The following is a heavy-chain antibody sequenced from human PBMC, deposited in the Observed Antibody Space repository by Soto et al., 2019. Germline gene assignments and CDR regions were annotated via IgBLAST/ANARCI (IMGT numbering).Heavy chain of an antibody. CDR2: ISYDGSNK. Sequence: WSLRLSCTASVFTFSSYAMHWVRQAPGKGLEWVAVISYDGSNKYYADSVKGRFTISRDNSKNTLYLQMNSLRAEDTAVYYCARDPVVTAAIRHYYYYGMDVWGQGTTVTVSS. CDR3: ARDPVVTAAIRHYYYYGMDV. V-gene: IGHV3-30-3*01. J-gene: IGHJ6*02. D-gene: IGHD2-2*02. CDR1: VFTFSSYA.